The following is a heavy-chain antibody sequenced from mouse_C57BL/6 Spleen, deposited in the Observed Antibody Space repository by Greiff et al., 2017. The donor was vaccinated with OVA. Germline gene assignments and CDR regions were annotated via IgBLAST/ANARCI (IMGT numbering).Heavy chain of an antibody. CDR2: IWSDGST. CDR3: ARSYYYGSSYVWYAMDY. CDR1: GFSLTSYG. D-gene: IGHD1-1*01. J-gene: IGHJ4*01. Sequence: VQLQESGPGLVAPSQSLSITCTVSGFSLTSYGVHWVRQPPGKGLEWLVVIWSDGSTTYNSALKSRLSISKDNSKSQVFLKMNSLQTDDTAMYYCARSYYYGSSYVWYAMDYWGQGTSVTVSS. V-gene: IGHV2-6*03.